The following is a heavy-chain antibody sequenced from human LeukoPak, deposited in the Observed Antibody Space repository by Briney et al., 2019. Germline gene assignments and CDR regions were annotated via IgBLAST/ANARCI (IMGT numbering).Heavy chain of an antibody. V-gene: IGHV3-48*01. CDR3: AKGTMDGGQYYYDSS. CDR1: GFIFSSYS. Sequence: GGSLRLSCAASGFIFSSYSMNWVRQAPGKGLEWVSYIGIGSSTISYADSVKGRFTISRDNSKNTLYLQMTSLRAEDTAVYFCAKGTMDGGQYYYDSSGGQGTLVTVSS. CDR2: IGIGSSTI. D-gene: IGHD3-22*01. J-gene: IGHJ4*02.